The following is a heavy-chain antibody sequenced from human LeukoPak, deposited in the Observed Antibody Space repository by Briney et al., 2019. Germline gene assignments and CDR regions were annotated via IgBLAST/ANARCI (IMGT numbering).Heavy chain of an antibody. CDR1: GFTFDDYG. CDR3: ARDQSSRWYLYSYYYMDV. D-gene: IGHD4-23*01. J-gene: IGHJ6*03. Sequence: GGSLRLSCAASGFTFDDYGMSWVRQAPGKGLEWVSGINWNGGSTGYADSVKGRFTISKDNAKNSLYLQMNSLRAEDTALYYCARDQSSRWYLYSYYYMDVWGKGNTVTVSS. CDR2: INWNGGST. V-gene: IGHV3-20*04.